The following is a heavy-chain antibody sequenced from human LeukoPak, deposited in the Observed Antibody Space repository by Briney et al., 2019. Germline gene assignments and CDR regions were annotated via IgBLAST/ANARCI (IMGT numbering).Heavy chain of an antibody. CDR3: AREFGYCTNGVCYRGFDP. CDR1: GDALSSGSYY. D-gene: IGHD2-8*01. CDR2: IDTSGST. Sequence: SETLSLTCTVSGDALSSGSYYWSWIRQPAGEGLEWIVRIDTSGSTNYNPSLKSRVTISVDTSKNQFSLKLSSVTAADTAVYYCAREFGYCTNGVCYRGFDPWGQGTLVTVSS. J-gene: IGHJ5*02. V-gene: IGHV4-61*02.